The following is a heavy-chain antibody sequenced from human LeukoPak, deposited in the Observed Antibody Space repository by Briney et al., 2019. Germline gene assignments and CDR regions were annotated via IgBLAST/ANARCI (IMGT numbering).Heavy chain of an antibody. D-gene: IGHD3-16*01. J-gene: IGHJ4*02. CDR2: INTNSCGT. CDR1: GATFTGYY. CDR3: ARDRSAGVWDY. Sequence: ASVNLSCNASGATFTGYYIHWVRHPPGQGLEWMGWINTNSCGTNYEQKFQGRVTMTRDASISTAYMELTGLTSDDTAVYYCARDRSAGVWDYWGQGTLVSVSS. V-gene: IGHV1-2*02.